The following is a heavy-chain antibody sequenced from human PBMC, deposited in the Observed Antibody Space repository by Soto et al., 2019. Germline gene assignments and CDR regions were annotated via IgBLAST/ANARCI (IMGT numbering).Heavy chain of an antibody. J-gene: IGHJ6*02. CDR3: ARHYDFWTGPQYGLDV. Sequence: LSETLSLTCTVSCGSIRRLYWSWIRQSPGKGLEWIGFIYYSGITNYNPSLKSRVSMSIDTPRNHFSLKLTSVTAADTAVYYCARHYDFWTGPQYGLDVWGQGTTVTVS. V-gene: IGHV4-59*11. CDR2: IYYSGIT. D-gene: IGHD3-3*01. CDR1: CGSIRRLY.